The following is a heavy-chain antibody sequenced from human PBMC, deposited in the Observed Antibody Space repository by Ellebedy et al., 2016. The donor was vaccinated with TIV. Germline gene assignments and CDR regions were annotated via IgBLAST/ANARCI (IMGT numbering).Heavy chain of an antibody. Sequence: AASVKVSCKASGYTFTSDLIHWVRQAPGQGLEWLGVINPSNGGTGYAQKFQGRVTMTRDTSASTVYMELSRLRSEDTAVYYWAREGGVYFCDYWGQGTLVTVSS. CDR2: INPSNGGT. J-gene: IGHJ4*02. CDR3: AREGGVYFCDY. CDR1: GYTFTSDL. V-gene: IGHV1-46*01. D-gene: IGHD1-26*01.